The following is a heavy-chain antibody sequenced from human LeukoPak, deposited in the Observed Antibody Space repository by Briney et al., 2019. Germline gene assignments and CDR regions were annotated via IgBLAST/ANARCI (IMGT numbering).Heavy chain of an antibody. CDR3: ARENANIFDY. D-gene: IGHD4/OR15-4a*01. CDR1: GYTFSGYY. CDR2: INPNSGGT. V-gene: IGHV1-2*02. J-gene: IGHJ4*02. Sequence: ASVKVSCKASGYTFSGYYIHWVRQAPGQGLEWMGWINPNSGGTNYAQKFQGRVTMTRDTSISTAYMDLSRLRSDDTAVFYCARENANIFDYWGQGTLVTVSS.